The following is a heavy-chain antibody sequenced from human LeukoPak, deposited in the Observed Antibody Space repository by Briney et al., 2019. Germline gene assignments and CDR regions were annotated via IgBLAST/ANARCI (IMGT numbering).Heavy chain of an antibody. CDR3: AKANVMRGTTWTYYYIDV. CDR1: GFTFSSYA. D-gene: IGHD1-1*01. CDR2: ISESGGNI. V-gene: IGHV3-23*01. J-gene: IGHJ6*03. Sequence: GGSLRLSCAASGFTFSSYAMSWVRQAPGKGLEWVSQISESGGNIDYADSVKGRFSISRDNSENTLHLQMSSLRVEDTAVYFCAKANVMRGTTWTYYYIDVWGKGTTVTVSS.